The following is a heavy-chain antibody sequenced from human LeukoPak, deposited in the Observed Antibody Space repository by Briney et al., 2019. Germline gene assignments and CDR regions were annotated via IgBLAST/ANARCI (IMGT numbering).Heavy chain of an antibody. D-gene: IGHD3-22*01. CDR1: GFIVSSNY. J-gene: IGHJ4*02. CDR2: VYSGGST. V-gene: IGHV3-53*01. Sequence: GGSPRLSCAASGFIVSSNYMSWVRQTPGKGLEWVSSVYSGGSTYYADSVKGRFTISRDNSKNTLHLQMNSLRAEDTAVYYCAGGSGYPIDYWGQGTLVTVSS. CDR3: AGGSGYPIDY.